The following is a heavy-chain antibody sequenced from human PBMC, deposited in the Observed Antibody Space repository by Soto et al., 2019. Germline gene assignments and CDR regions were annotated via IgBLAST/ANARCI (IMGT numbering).Heavy chain of an antibody. CDR2: IWYDGSNK. V-gene: IGHV3-33*01. J-gene: IGHJ4*02. Sequence: GGSLRLSCAASGFTFGSYGMHWVRQAPGKGLEWVAVIWYDGSNKYYADSVKGRFTISRDNSKNTLYLQMNSLRAEDTAVYYCARASGRDGYSKDYWGQGTLVTVSS. CDR1: GFTFGSYG. CDR3: ARASGRDGYSKDY. D-gene: IGHD5-18*01.